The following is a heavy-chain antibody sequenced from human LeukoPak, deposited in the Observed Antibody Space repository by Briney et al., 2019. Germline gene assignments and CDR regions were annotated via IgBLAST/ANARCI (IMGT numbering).Heavy chain of an antibody. Sequence: SETLSLTCTVSGGSISSYYWSWIRQPPGKGLEWIGYIYYSGSTNYNPSLKSRVAISVDTSKNQFSLKLSSVTAADTAVYYCARGVGYCSGGSCPPTSPYFQHWGQGTLVTVSS. J-gene: IGHJ1*01. CDR1: GGSISSYY. CDR3: ARGVGYCSGGSCPPTSPYFQH. CDR2: IYYSGST. D-gene: IGHD2-15*01. V-gene: IGHV4-59*01.